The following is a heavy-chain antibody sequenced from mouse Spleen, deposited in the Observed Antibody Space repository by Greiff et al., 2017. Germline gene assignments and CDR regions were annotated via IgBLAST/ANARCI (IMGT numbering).Heavy chain of an antibody. V-gene: IGHV1S127*01. J-gene: IGHJ4*01. Sequence: QVQLQQPGAELVKPGASVKMSCKASGYTFTSYWMHWVKQRPGQGLEWIGVIDPSDSYTSYNQKFKGKATLTVDTSSSTAYMQLSSLTSEDSAVYYCTRSGYRSYAMDYWGQGTSVTVSS. D-gene: IGHD2-14*01. CDR2: IDPSDSYT. CDR1: GYTFTSYW. CDR3: TRSGYRSYAMDY.